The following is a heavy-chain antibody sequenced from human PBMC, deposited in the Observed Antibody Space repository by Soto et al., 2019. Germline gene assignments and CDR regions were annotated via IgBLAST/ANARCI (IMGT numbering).Heavy chain of an antibody. CDR1: GYTFTSYG. J-gene: IGHJ4*02. D-gene: IGHD3-3*01. CDR3: ASVYYDFWSGYYRFQFDY. V-gene: IGHV1-18*04. CDR2: ISTYNGNT. Sequence: ASVKVSCKASGYTFTSYGISWVRQAPGQGLEWMGWISTYNGNTNYAQKLQGRVTMTTDTSTSTAYMELRGLRSDDTAVYYCASVYYDFWSGYYRFQFDYWGQGTLVTVSS.